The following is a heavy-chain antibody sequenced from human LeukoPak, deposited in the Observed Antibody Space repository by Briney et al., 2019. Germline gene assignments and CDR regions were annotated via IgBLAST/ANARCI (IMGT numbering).Heavy chain of an antibody. Sequence: GSLRLSCAASGFTFSDYYMSWIRQAPGKGLEWVSYISSSGSTIYYADSVKGRFTISRDNAKNSLYLQMNSLRAEDTAVYYCAREGLEDYYDSSGYYPFDYWGQGTLVTVSS. CDR3: AREGLEDYYDSSGYYPFDY. V-gene: IGHV3-11*01. CDR1: GFTFSDYY. D-gene: IGHD3-22*01. J-gene: IGHJ4*02. CDR2: ISSSGSTI.